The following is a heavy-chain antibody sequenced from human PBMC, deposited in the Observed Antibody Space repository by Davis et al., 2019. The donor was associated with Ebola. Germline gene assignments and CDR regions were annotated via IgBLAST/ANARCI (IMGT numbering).Heavy chain of an antibody. Sequence: PGGSLRLSCAASGFTFSSYGMHWVRQAPGKGLEWVAVISYDGSNKYYADSVKGRFTISRDNSKNTLYLQMNSLRPEDTAVYYCARGSSSWDWGQGTLVTVSS. CDR2: ISYDGSNK. J-gene: IGHJ4*02. CDR3: ARGSSSWD. D-gene: IGHD6-13*01. V-gene: IGHV3-30*03. CDR1: GFTFSSYG.